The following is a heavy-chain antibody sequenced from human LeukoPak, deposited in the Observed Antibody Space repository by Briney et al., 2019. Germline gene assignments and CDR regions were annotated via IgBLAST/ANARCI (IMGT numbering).Heavy chain of an antibody. CDR2: IRYDGSNK. J-gene: IGHJ4*02. Sequence: PGGSLRLSCAASGFTFSSYGMHWVRQAPGKGLEWVAFIRYDGSNKYYADSVKGRFTISRDNSKNTLYLQMNSLRAEDTAVYYCARGVGLLLYYDILTGCDYWGQGTLVTVSS. D-gene: IGHD3-9*01. CDR1: GFTFSSYG. V-gene: IGHV3-30*02. CDR3: ARGVGLLLYYDILTGCDY.